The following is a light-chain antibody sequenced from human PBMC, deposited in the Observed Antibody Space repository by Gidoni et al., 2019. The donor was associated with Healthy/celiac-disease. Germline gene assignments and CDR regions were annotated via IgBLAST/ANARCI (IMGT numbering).Light chain of an antibody. Sequence: EIVLTQSPRTLSLSPGERTTLSCRARQSVSSSYLVWYQQKPGQAPRLLIYGASSRATGIPDRFSGSGSGTDFTLTISRLEPEDFAVYYCQQYGSSPPYTFXQXTKLEIK. J-gene: IGKJ2*01. V-gene: IGKV3-20*01. CDR1: QSVSSSY. CDR2: GAS. CDR3: QQYGSSPPYT.